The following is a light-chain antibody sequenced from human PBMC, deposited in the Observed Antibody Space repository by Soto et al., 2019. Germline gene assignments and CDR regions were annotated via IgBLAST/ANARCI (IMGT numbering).Light chain of an antibody. CDR1: QSISIW. V-gene: IGKV1-5*01. J-gene: IGKJ1*01. CDR3: QQYNSYQWT. CDR2: DAS. Sequence: DIQMTQSPSTLSASVGDRVTITCRASQSISIWLAWYQQKPGKAPNLLIYDASNLESGVPSRFSGSGSGTEFTLTISSLQPDDFATYYCQQYNSYQWTFGQGTKVDIK.